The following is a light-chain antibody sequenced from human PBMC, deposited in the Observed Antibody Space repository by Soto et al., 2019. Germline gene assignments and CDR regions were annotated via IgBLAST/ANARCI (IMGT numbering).Light chain of an antibody. CDR3: QQYNNWPRWT. Sequence: EIVLTQSPATLSFSPGERATLSCRASQSVSSYLAWYQQKPGQAPRLLIFDASNWATGIPARFSGSGSGTDFTLTISSLQSEDFAVYYCQQYNNWPRWTFGQGTKVDIK. V-gene: IGKV3-11*01. J-gene: IGKJ1*01. CDR1: QSVSSY. CDR2: DAS.